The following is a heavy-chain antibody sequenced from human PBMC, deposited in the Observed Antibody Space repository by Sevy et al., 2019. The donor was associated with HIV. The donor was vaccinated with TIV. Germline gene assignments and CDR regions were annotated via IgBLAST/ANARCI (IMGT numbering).Heavy chain of an antibody. CDR3: ARRGYDSSGYPQYYFDY. J-gene: IGHJ4*02. Sequence: GESLKISCKGSGYRFTSYWIGWVRQMPGKGLEWMGIIYPGDSDIRYSPSFQGQVTISADKSINTAYLQWSSLKASDTAMYFCARRGYDSSGYPQYYFDYWGQGTLVIVSS. CDR2: IYPGDSDI. V-gene: IGHV5-51*01. CDR1: GYRFTSYW. D-gene: IGHD3-22*01.